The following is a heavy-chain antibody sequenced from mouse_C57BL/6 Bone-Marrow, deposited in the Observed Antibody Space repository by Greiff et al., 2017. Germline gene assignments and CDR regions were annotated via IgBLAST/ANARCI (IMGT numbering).Heavy chain of an antibody. Sequence: QVQLQQSGAELMKPGASVKLSCKATGYTFTGYWIEWVKQRPGHGLEWIGEILPGSGSTNYNEKFKGKATFTADTSSTTAYMQLSSLTTEDSAIYYCAREGITTVVASDWYFDVWGTGTTVTVSS. D-gene: IGHD1-1*01. CDR1: GYTFTGYW. J-gene: IGHJ1*03. V-gene: IGHV1-9*01. CDR3: AREGITTVVASDWYFDV. CDR2: ILPGSGST.